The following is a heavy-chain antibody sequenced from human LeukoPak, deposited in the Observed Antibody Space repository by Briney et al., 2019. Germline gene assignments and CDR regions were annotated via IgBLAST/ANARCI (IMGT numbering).Heavy chain of an antibody. CDR2: IKQDGSEK. CDR1: GFTFSSYW. V-gene: IGHV3-7*01. D-gene: IGHD1-7*01. J-gene: IGHJ5*02. CDR3: ASPIDWNYEGNWFDP. Sequence: GSLRLSCAASGFTFSSYWMSWVRQAPGKGLEWVANIKQDGSEKYYVDSVKGRFTTSRDNAKNSLYLQMNSLRAEDTAVYYCASPIDWNYEGNWFDPWGQGTLVTVSS.